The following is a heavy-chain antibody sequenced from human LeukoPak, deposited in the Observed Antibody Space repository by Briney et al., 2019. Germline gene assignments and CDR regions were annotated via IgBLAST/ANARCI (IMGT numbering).Heavy chain of an antibody. CDR2: IYHSGST. D-gene: IGHD2-2*01. J-gene: IGHJ5*02. CDR3: ARLVVPAARENWFDP. V-gene: IGHV4-38-2*01. Sequence: PSETLSLTCAVSGYSISSGYYWGWIRQPPGKGLEWIGSIYHSGSTYYNPSLKSRVTISVDTSKNQFSLKLSSVTAADTAVYYCARLVVPAARENWFDPWGQGTLVTVSS. CDR1: GYSISSGYY.